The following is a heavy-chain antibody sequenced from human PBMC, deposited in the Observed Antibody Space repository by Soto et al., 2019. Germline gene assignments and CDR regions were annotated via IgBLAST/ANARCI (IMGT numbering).Heavy chain of an antibody. D-gene: IGHD3-3*01. V-gene: IGHV1-18*04. CDR3: AREIRDFWSGYVLGLDT. J-gene: IGHJ5*02. CDR1: GSTFTSYG. Sequence: XSVKVSCNSSGSTFTSYGSRLVRQAPGQGLEWMGWISAYNGNTNYSQKLQGRVTMTTDTSTSTAYMELRSLRSDDTAVYYCAREIRDFWSGYVLGLDTWGQGTLVTVSS. CDR2: ISAYNGNT.